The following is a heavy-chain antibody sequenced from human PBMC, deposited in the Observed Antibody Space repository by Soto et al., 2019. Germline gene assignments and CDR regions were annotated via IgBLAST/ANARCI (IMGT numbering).Heavy chain of an antibody. CDR3: TTEGGSGYDLGTYYFDY. CDR1: GFTFSNAW. Sequence: EVQLVESGGGLVQPGGSLRLSCAASGFTFSNAWMSWVRQAPGKGLEWVGRIKSKTDGGTTDYAAPVKGRFTISRDDSKNTLYLQMNSLKTEDTAVYYCTTEGGSGYDLGTYYFDYWGQGTLVTVSS. J-gene: IGHJ4*02. V-gene: IGHV3-15*01. D-gene: IGHD5-12*01. CDR2: IKSKTDGGTT.